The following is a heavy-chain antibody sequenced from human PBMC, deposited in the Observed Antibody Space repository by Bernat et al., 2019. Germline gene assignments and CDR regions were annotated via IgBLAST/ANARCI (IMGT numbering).Heavy chain of an antibody. D-gene: IGHD3-16*02. Sequence: QVQLQESGPGLVKPSETLSLTCTVSGGSISSYCWSWIRQPPGKGLEWIGYIYYSGSTNYNPSLKSRVTISVDTSKNQFSLKLSSVTAADTAVYYCARHGYDYIWGSYRYTGVAAFDIWGQGTMVTVSS. CDR2: IYYSGST. CDR3: ARHGYDYIWGSYRYTGVAAFDI. J-gene: IGHJ3*02. CDR1: GGSISSYC. V-gene: IGHV4-59*08.